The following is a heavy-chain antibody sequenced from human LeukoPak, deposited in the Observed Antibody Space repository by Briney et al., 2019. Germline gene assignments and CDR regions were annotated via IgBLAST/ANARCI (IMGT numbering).Heavy chain of an antibody. CDR3: ARDQGEKSAYYDILTGYYAFDI. V-gene: IGHV4-61*02. J-gene: IGHJ3*02. Sequence: SETLSLTCTVSGGSISSGSYYWSWIRQPAGKGLEWIGRIYTSGSTNYNPSLKSRVTISVDTSKNQFSLKLSSVTAADTVVYYCARDQGEKSAYYDILTGYYAFDIWGQGTMVTVSS. D-gene: IGHD3-9*01. CDR2: IYTSGST. CDR1: GGSISSGSYY.